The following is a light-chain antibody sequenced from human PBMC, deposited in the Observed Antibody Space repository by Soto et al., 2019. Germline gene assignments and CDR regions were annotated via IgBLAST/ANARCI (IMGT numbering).Light chain of an antibody. J-gene: IGKJ1*01. CDR3: MRPLQPPWT. CDR1: QSLLHSNGYNY. CDR2: LGS. Sequence: DIVMTQSPLSLPVTPGEPASISCRSSQSLLHSNGYNYLDWYLQRPGQSPQVLIYLGSNRASGVPDRFSGSGSGTDFTLKISRVEAEDVGVYYCMRPLQPPWTFGQGTKVEIK. V-gene: IGKV2-28*01.